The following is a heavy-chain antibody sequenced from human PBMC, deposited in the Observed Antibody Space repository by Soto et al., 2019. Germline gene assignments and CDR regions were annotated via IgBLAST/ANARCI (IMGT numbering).Heavy chain of an antibody. J-gene: IGHJ4*02. D-gene: IGHD6-25*01. Sequence: KPSETLSLTCTVSGGSMSSYYWSYIRQPAGKGLEWIGRIYMSGITDYNPSLKSRVTMSVDTSKNQFSLKLSSVTAADTAVYYCAGTAAKIPTPFDYWGQGTLVTVSS. CDR2: IYMSGIT. CDR1: GGSMSSYY. V-gene: IGHV4-4*07. CDR3: AGTAAKIPTPFDY.